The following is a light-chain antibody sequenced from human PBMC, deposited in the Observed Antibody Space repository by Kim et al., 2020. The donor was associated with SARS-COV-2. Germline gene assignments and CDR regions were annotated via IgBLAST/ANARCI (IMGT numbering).Light chain of an antibody. CDR2: GAS. CDR3: QQYNNWPYT. Sequence: SVSPGERDTLSCRASQSVGTNLAWYQQTPGQPPMLLIYGASTRATGIPSRFSGSGSGTELTLTISSLQSEDFAVYYCQQYNNWPYTFGQGTKLEI. J-gene: IGKJ2*01. V-gene: IGKV3D-15*01. CDR1: QSVGTN.